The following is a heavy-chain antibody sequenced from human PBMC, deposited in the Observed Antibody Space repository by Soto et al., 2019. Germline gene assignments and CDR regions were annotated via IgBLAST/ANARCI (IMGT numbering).Heavy chain of an antibody. CDR3: ARERLPAAIRGYYYGMDV. V-gene: IGHV3-33*01. CDR1: GFTFSSYG. Sequence: QVQLVESGGGVVQPGRSLRLSCAASGFTFSSYGMHWVRQAPGKGLEWVAVIWDDGSNKYYADSVKGRFTISRDNSKNTLYLQMNSLRAEDTAVYYCARERLPAAIRGYYYGMDVWGQGTTVTVSS. J-gene: IGHJ6*02. CDR2: IWDDGSNK. D-gene: IGHD2-2*01.